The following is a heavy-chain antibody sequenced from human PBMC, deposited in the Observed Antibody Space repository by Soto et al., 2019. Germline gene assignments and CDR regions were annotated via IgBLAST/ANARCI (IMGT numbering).Heavy chain of an antibody. CDR2: IQQDGRER. V-gene: IGHV3-7*03. D-gene: IGHD3-10*01. J-gene: IGHJ3*02. CDR3: VREGRLLGAFDI. Sequence: QPGGSLRLSCEASGFTSGVYWLPWFRQAPGKGLEWVANIQQDGRERHYGDSVKGRFTISRDNAKNSLYLEMNSLRAEDTAFYYCVREGRLLGAFDIWGQGTMVTVSS. CDR1: GFTSGVYW.